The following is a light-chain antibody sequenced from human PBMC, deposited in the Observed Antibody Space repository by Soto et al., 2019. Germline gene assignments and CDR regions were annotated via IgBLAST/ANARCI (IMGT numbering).Light chain of an antibody. V-gene: IGLV2-14*01. Sequence: QSALTQPASVSGSPGQSITISCTGTSSDIGGYKYVSWYQRHPGKAPKLMIYEVSNRPSGVSNRFSGSKSGNTASLTISGLQAEDEADYYCSSYTSSSTVVFGGGTKLTV. CDR3: SSYTSSSTVV. CDR1: SSDIGGYKY. CDR2: EVS. J-gene: IGLJ2*01.